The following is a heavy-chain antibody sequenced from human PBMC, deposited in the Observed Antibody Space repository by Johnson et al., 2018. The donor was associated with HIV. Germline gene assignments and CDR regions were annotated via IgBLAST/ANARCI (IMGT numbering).Heavy chain of an antibody. J-gene: IGHJ3*02. CDR1: GFSVSDNY. D-gene: IGHD3-22*01. CDR3: ARDQDWGYYDSTAFDI. CDR2: LNSGGGT. V-gene: IGHV3-66*03. Sequence: VQLVESGGGLIQPGGSLRLSCVASGFSVSDNYMSWVRQAPGKGLEWVSVLNSGGGTYFADSVTGRFTISRDNAKNTLYLQMNSLRAEDTAVYYCARDQDWGYYDSTAFDIWGQGTMVTVSS.